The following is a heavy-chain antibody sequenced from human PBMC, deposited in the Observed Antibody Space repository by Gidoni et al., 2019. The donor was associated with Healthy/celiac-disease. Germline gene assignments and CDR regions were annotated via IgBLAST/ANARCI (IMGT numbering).Heavy chain of an antibody. CDR1: GFPFDDYT. D-gene: IGHD3-22*01. Sequence: EVQLVESGGVVVQPGGSLRLPCAASGFPFDDYTMHWVRQAPGKGLEWVSLISWDGGSTYYADSVKGRFTISRDNSKNSLYLQMNSLRTEDTALYYCAKDYYDSSGVFDYWGQGTLVTVSS. CDR3: AKDYYDSSGVFDY. J-gene: IGHJ4*02. V-gene: IGHV3-43*01. CDR2: ISWDGGST.